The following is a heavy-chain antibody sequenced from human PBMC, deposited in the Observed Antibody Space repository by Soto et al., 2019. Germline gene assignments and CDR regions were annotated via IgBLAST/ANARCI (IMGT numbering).Heavy chain of an antibody. CDR1: GGSFSAYF. D-gene: IGHD1-26*01. Sequence: KPSETLSLTCAVYGGSFSAYFWTWIRQPPGKGLEWIGEINHSGSTNYNPSLKSRVTISVDTSKNQFSLRLSSVTAADTAVYYCAKMRGGSYYFYYYGMDVWGQGTTVTVSS. J-gene: IGHJ6*02. CDR2: INHSGST. CDR3: AKMRGGSYYFYYYGMDV. V-gene: IGHV4-34*01.